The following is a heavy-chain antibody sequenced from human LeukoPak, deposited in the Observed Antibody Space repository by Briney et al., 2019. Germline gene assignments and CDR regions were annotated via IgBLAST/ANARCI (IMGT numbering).Heavy chain of an antibody. CDR2: IFTRGST. Sequence: SQTLSLTCTVSGGSISSGSYHWTWIRQPAGKGPEWIGRIFTRGSTNYNPSLKSRVTISLDTSKNQFSLKLSSVTAADTAVYYCASQLGAFDIWGQGTMVTVSS. V-gene: IGHV4-61*02. CDR1: GGSISSGSYH. CDR3: ASQLGAFDI. D-gene: IGHD2-2*01. J-gene: IGHJ3*02.